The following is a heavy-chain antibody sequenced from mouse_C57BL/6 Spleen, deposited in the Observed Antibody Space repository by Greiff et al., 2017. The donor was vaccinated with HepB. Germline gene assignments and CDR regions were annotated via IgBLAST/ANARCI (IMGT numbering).Heavy chain of an antibody. J-gene: IGHJ1*03. CDR3: ARPYYGSSLGYFDV. V-gene: IGHV1-66*01. CDR2: IYPGSGNT. Sequence: QVQLKESGPELVKPGASVKISCKASGYSFTSYYIHWVKQRPGQGLEWIGWIYPGSGNTKYNEKFKGKATLTADTSSSTAYMQLSSLTSEDSAVYYCARPYYGSSLGYFDVWGTGTTVTVSS. CDR1: GYSFTSYY. D-gene: IGHD1-1*01.